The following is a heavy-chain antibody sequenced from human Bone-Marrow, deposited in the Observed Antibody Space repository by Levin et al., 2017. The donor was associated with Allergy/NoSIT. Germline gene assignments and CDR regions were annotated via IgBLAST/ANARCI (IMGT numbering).Heavy chain of an antibody. D-gene: IGHD3-16*02. CDR3: ARGGGSYHYYGMAV. V-gene: IGHV4-30-4*01. CDR1: GASISGDYY. CDR2: IYYTGST. Sequence: NASETLSLTCNVSGASISGDYYWNWIRQAPGQGLEWIGYIYYTGSTYYNPSLKSRVTISSDTSKTQFSLSLTSVTAADTAVYYCARGGGSYHYYGMAVWGQGTTVTVSS. J-gene: IGHJ6*02.